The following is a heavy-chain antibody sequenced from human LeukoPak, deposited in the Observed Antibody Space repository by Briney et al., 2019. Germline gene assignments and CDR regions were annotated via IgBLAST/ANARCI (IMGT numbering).Heavy chain of an antibody. CDR1: GYTFTSYG. CDR2: ISAYNGNT. CDR3: ARGGIVVVPAAMGPFERVGQGMDV. Sequence: AASVKVSCKASGYTFTSYGISWVRRAPGQGLEWMGWISAYNGNTNYAQKLQGRVTMTTDTSTSTAYKELRSLRSDDTAVYYCARGGIVVVPAAMGPFERVGQGMDVWGQGTTVTVSS. V-gene: IGHV1-18*01. J-gene: IGHJ6*02. D-gene: IGHD2-2*01.